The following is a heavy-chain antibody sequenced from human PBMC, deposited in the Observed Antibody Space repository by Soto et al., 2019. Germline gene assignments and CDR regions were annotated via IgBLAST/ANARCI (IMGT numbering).Heavy chain of an antibody. D-gene: IGHD3-10*01. J-gene: IGHJ4*02. CDR2: IYYSGST. CDR1: GGSISSGDYY. V-gene: IGHV4-30-4*01. Sequence: QVQLQESGPGLVKPSQTLSLTCTVSGGSISSGDYYWSWIRQPPGKGLEWIGYIYYSGSTYYNPPLMRRVTTSVDTPKNQFSLKLSSVTAADTAVEYCAGDRYYYGSGSYGNDYWGQGTLVTVSS. CDR3: AGDRYYYGSGSYGNDY.